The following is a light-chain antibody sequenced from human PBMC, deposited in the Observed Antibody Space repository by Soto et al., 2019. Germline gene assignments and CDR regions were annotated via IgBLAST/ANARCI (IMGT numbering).Light chain of an antibody. CDR1: QGISRF. CDR2: DAS. CDR3: QQYDNLPLT. V-gene: IGKV1-33*01. J-gene: IGKJ4*01. Sequence: DIQLTQSPSFLSASVGDRVTIACRASQGISRFLVWYQQKPGKAPKLLIYDASNLETGVPSRFSGSGSGTDFTFTVSSLQPEDIATYYCQQYDNLPLTFGGGTKVEIK.